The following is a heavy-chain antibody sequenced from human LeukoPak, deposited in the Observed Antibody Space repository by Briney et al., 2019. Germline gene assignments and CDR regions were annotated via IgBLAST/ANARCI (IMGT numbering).Heavy chain of an antibody. Sequence: GGSLRLSCAASGFTFSSFALSWVRQAPGKGLEWVSRISGGGGGTYYADSVKGRFTISRDNSNNRLYLQMNSLRAEDTAVYYCAKDKGRGTYPPYWGQGTLVTVSS. D-gene: IGHD3-16*01. CDR3: AKDKGRGTYPPY. J-gene: IGHJ4*02. CDR1: GFTFSSFA. V-gene: IGHV3-23*01. CDR2: ISGGGGGT.